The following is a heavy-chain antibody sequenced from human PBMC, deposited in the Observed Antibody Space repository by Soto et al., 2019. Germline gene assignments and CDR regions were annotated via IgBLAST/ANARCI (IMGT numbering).Heavy chain of an antibody. CDR2: IRSEANSYAT. CDR3: TNMVLVPAATPPNYYDGMEV. CDR1: GFTFSGSA. Sequence: EVQLVESGGGLVQPGGSLKLSCAASGFTFSGSAMHWVRQASGKGLEWVGRIRSEANSYATAYVASVNGRFTISRDDSKNRAYLQINSLKTEDTAVYYCTNMVLVPAATPPNYYDGMEVWGQGTTVPVSS. D-gene: IGHD2-2*01. J-gene: IGHJ6*02. V-gene: IGHV3-73*01.